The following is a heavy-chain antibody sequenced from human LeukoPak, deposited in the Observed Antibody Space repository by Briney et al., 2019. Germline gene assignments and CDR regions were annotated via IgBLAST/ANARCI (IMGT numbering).Heavy chain of an antibody. V-gene: IGHV4-34*01. J-gene: IGHJ4*02. CDR2: VNHSRST. CDR1: GGSFSGYY. D-gene: IGHD6-19*01. Sequence: PSETLSLTCAVYGGSFSGYYWSWIRQPPGKGLEWIGEVNHSRSTNYNPSLKSRVTISVDTSKNQFSLKLSSVTAADTAVYYCARGMEYSSDWYLDYWGQGTLVTVSS. CDR3: ARGMEYSSDWYLDY.